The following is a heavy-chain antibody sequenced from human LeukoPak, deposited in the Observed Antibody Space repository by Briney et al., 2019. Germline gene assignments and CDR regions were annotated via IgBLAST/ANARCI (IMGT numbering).Heavy chain of an antibody. CDR3: ARDVYYYDSSGYILDY. Sequence: SETLSLTCAVYGGSFSGYYWSWIRRPPGKGLEWIGEINHSGSTNYNPSLKSRVTISVDTSKNQFSLKLSSVTAADTAVYYCARDVYYYDSSGYILDYWGQGTLVTVSS. J-gene: IGHJ4*02. V-gene: IGHV4-34*01. D-gene: IGHD3-22*01. CDR2: INHSGST. CDR1: GGSFSGYY.